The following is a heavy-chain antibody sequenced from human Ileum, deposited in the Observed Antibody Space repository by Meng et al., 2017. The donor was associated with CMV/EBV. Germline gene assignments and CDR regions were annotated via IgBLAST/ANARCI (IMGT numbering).Heavy chain of an antibody. J-gene: IGHJ6*01. CDR3: ARDHPTLYYYGMDV. V-gene: IGHV3-74*01. Sequence: GESLKISCAASGFTFSSYWMHWVRQAPGKGLVWVSRINIDGSSTSYADSVKGRFTISRDDSKNTVYMQLNSLKSEDTAVYYCARDHPTLYYYGMDVWGQGNMVTVSS. CDR1: GFTFSSYW. CDR2: INIDGSST.